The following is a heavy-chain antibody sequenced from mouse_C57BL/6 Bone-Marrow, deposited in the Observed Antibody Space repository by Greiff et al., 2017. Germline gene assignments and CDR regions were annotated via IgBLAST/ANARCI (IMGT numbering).Heavy chain of an antibody. CDR2: INTSSGYT. J-gene: IGHJ2*01. CDR1: GYTFTSYW. D-gene: IGHD1-1*01. Sequence: QVQLQQSGAELAKPGASVKLSCKASGYTFTSYWMHWVKQRPGQGLEWIGYINTSSGYTKYNQKFKDKATLTADKSSSTAYMQLSSLTYEDSAVYYCAIYYYGSSGDYWGQGTTLTVSS. V-gene: IGHV1-7*01. CDR3: AIYYYGSSGDY.